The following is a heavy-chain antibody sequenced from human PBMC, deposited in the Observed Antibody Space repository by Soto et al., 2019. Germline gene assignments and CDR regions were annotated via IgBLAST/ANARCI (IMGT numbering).Heavy chain of an antibody. Sequence: ASVKVSCKASGYTFTSYDINWVRQATGQGLEWMGWMNPNSGNTGYAQKFQGRVTMTRNTSISTAYMELSSLRSEDTAVYYCARIQEEYYYYGMDVWGQGTTVTVS. V-gene: IGHV1-8*01. CDR2: MNPNSGNT. J-gene: IGHJ6*02. D-gene: IGHD5-18*01. CDR1: GYTFTSYD. CDR3: ARIQEEYYYYGMDV.